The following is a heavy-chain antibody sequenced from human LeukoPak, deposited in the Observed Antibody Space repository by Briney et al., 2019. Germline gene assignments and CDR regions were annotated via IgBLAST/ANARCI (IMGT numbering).Heavy chain of an antibody. V-gene: IGHV4-34*01. D-gene: IGHD3-9*01. CDR3: ASGSNREYYDILTGYYLDYYYMDV. Sequence: SETLSLTCAVYGGSFSGYYWSWIRQPPGKGLEWIGEINHSGSTNYNPSLKSRVTISVDTSKNQCSLKLSSVTAADTAVYYCASGSNREYYDILTGYYLDYYYMDVWGKGTTVTVSS. CDR2: INHSGST. CDR1: GGSFSGYY. J-gene: IGHJ6*03.